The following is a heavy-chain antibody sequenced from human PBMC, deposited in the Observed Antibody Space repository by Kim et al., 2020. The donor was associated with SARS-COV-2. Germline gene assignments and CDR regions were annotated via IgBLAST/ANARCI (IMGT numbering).Heavy chain of an antibody. CDR1: GYTFTSYY. Sequence: ASVKVSCKASGYTFTSYYMHWVRQAPGQGLEWMGIINPSGGSTSYAQKFQGRVTMTRDTSTSTVYMELSSLRSEDTAVYYCARDRDRPDYGSGSYYIPGYWGQGTLVTVSS. V-gene: IGHV1-46*01. CDR3: ARDRDRPDYGSGSYYIPGY. D-gene: IGHD3-10*01. CDR2: INPSGGST. J-gene: IGHJ4*02.